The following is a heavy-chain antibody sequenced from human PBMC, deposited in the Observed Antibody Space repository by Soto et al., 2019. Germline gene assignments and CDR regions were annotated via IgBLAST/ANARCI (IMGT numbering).Heavy chain of an antibody. D-gene: IGHD3-22*01. CDR3: ARDYRRGYYDTSDH. J-gene: IGHJ4*02. CDR1: GFTFSDYN. V-gene: IGHV3-48*02. CDR2: ISSSSSTI. Sequence: EVQLVESGGGLVQPGGSLRLSCAASGFTFSDYNMNWVRQAPGKGLEWVSYISSSSSTIYYADSVKGRFTISRDNAKNSLSLQMNSLRDEDTAVYYCARDYRRGYYDTSDHWGQGTLVTVSS.